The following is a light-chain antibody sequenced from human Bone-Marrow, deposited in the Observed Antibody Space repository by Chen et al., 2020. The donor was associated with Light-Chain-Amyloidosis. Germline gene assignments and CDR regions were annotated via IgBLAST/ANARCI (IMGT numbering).Light chain of an antibody. J-gene: IGLJ3*02. CDR1: NIGSTS. V-gene: IGLV3-21*02. CDR3: QVWDRSSDRPV. Sequence: SYVLTQPSSVSVAPGQTATIACGGNNIGSTSVHWYQQTPGQAPLLVVYDDSDRPPGIPERLSGSNAGNTATLTISRVDAGDDADYYCQVWDRSSDRPVFGGGTKLTVL. CDR2: DDS.